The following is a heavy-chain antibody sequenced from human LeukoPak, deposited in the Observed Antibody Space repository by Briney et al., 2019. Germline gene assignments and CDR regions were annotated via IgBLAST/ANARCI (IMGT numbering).Heavy chain of an antibody. CDR1: GGSISSGGYY. D-gene: IGHD5-12*01. J-gene: IGHJ4*02. CDR2: IYHSGST. Sequence: SQTLSLTCTVSGGSISSGGYYWSWIRQPPGKGLEWIGYIYHSGSTYYNPSLKSRVTISVDRSKNQFSLKLSSVTAADTAVYYCARDPRYSGYDSVGYWGQGTLVTVSS. V-gene: IGHV4-30-2*01. CDR3: ARDPRYSGYDSVGY.